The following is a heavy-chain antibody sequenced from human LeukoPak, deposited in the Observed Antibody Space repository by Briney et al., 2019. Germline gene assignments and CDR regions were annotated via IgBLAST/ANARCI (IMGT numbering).Heavy chain of an antibody. J-gene: IGHJ4*02. CDR3: ARIAQSASRIAAAGTEDY. CDR1: GGSFSGYY. CDR2: INHSGST. V-gene: IGHV4-34*01. Sequence: SETLSLTCAVYGGSFSGYYWSWIRQPPGKGLEWIGEINHSGSTNYNSSLKSRVTISVDTSKNQFSLKLSSVTAADTAVYYCARIAQSASRIAAAGTEDYWGQGTLVTVSS. D-gene: IGHD6-13*01.